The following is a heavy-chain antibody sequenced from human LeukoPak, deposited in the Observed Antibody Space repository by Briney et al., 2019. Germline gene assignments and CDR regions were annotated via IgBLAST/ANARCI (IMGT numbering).Heavy chain of an antibody. V-gene: IGHV3-23*01. CDR1: GFTFNSYA. CDR3: AKARGGYCSAGSCLGDY. J-gene: IGHJ4*02. CDR2: ISDGGGST. Sequence: GGSLRRSCAASGFTFNSYAVIWVRQATGKGVEWVSDISDGGGSTYYAGSVKGRFTVSRDNSKNTLYLQMNSLRAEDTAVYYCAKARGGYCSAGSCLGDYWGQGTLVTVSS. D-gene: IGHD2-15*01.